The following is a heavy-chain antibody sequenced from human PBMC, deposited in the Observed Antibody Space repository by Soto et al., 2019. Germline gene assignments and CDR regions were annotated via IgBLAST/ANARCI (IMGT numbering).Heavy chain of an antibody. J-gene: IGHJ6*03. CDR2: IYYSGST. CDR1: GGSISSYY. D-gene: IGHD3-3*01. CDR3: ARHAGGTYYDFWSGYYISGYYYYYYMDV. V-gene: IGHV4-59*08. Sequence: SETLSLTCTVSGGSISSYYWSWIRQPPGKGLEWIGYIYYSGSTNYNPSLKSRVTISVDTSKDQFSLKLSSVTAADTAVYYCARHAGGTYYDFWSGYYISGYYYYYYMDVWGKGTTVTVSS.